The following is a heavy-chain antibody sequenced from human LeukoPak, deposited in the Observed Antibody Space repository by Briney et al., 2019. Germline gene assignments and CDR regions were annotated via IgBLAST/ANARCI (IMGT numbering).Heavy chain of an antibody. J-gene: IGHJ4*02. CDR2: ISSSGHST. CDR3: AKGGSSWYGGYFDY. CDR1: GFTFSSYW. Sequence: GGSLRLSCAASGFTFSSYWMSWVRQAPGKGLEWVSVISSSGHSTHFADSVKGRFTISRDNSKNTVYLQMSSLRAEDTAVYYCAKGGSSWYGGYFDYWGQGTLVTVSS. D-gene: IGHD6-13*01. V-gene: IGHV3-23*01.